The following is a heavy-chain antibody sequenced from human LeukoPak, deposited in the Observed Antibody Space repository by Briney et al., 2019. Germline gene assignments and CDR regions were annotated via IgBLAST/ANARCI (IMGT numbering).Heavy chain of an antibody. CDR3: VKNGGPHGMDV. V-gene: IGHV3-7*02. D-gene: IGHD3-16*01. J-gene: IGHJ6*02. CDR1: AFSFSSIW. CDR2: IKHDGSET. Sequence: GGSLRLSRATAAFSFSSIWMSWVRQAPGKGLEWVANIKHDGSETNYVDSVKGRFTISRDNAKNSLHLQKNSLIVQDTTVYYCVKNGGPHGMDVWGQGTTVTVSS.